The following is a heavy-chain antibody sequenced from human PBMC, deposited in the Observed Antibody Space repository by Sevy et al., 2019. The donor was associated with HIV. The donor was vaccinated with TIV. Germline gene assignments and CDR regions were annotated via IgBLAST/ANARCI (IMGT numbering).Heavy chain of an antibody. CDR2: LSFGCGEI. J-gene: IGHJ4*02. Sequence: GGSLRLSCAASGFTFSKYSMSWVRQPPGKGLEWVSTLSFGCGEINYADSVKGRFTISRDNSKSSVYLQMNNPRPEDTAVYLCAREGCTKPHDYWGQGTLVTVSS. CDR3: AREGCTKPHDY. CDR1: GFTFSKYS. D-gene: IGHD2-8*01. V-gene: IGHV3-23*01.